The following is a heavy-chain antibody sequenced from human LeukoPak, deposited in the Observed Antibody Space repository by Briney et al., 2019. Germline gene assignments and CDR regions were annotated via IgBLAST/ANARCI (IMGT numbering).Heavy chain of an antibody. V-gene: IGHV1-2*06. Sequence: ASVKVSCKASGYTFTGYYMHWVRQAPGQGLEWMGRINPNSGGTNYAQKLEGRVTMTRDTSISTAYMELSRLRSDDTAVYYCAREIKPSGYDYYYYSYMDVWGKGTTVTVSS. CDR3: AREIKPSGYDYYYYSYMDV. D-gene: IGHD5-12*01. CDR1: GYTFTGYY. CDR2: INPNSGGT. J-gene: IGHJ6*03.